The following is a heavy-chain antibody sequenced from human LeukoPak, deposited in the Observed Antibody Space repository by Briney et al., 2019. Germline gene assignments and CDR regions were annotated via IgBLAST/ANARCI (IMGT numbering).Heavy chain of an antibody. D-gene: IGHD2-2*01. CDR2: VYYNGNT. CDR3: ARGRVVPAASYYYYGMDV. Sequence: PSETLSLTCTVSGGSISSGSYYWGWIRQPPGTGLEWIANVYYNGNTAYNPSLKSRVTISVDTSKNQFSLKLSSVTAADTAVYYCARGRVVPAASYYYYGMDVWGQGTTVTVSS. V-gene: IGHV4-39*07. CDR1: GGSISSGSYY. J-gene: IGHJ6*02.